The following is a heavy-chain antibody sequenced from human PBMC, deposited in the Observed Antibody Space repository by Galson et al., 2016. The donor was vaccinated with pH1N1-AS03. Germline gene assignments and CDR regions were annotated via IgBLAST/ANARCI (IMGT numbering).Heavy chain of an antibody. J-gene: IGHJ6*02. CDR3: AGDEGFANGINV. D-gene: IGHD3-3*01. Sequence: SLRLSCAASGFRVSSDSMTWVRQAPGKGLEWVSVIHSGGGTYYAGSVKGRFSLSRDNFENMVYLQMNSLRPEDTAVYYCAGDEGFANGINVWGQGTTVTVSS. CDR1: GFRVSSDS. V-gene: IGHV3-66*02. CDR2: IHSGGGT.